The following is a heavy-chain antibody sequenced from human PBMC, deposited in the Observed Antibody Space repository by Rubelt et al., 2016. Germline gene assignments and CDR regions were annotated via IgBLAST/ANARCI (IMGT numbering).Heavy chain of an antibody. D-gene: IGHD6-6*01. CDR2: ISAYNGNT. CDR1: GYTFTSYG. CDR3: ARVGALAARKIYYFDY. Sequence: QVQLVQSGAEVKKPGASVKVSCKASGYTFTSYGISWVRQAPGQGLEWMGWISAYNGNTNYAPKLQGRVTMTTDTSTRTAYMGLRSLRSDDTAVYYCARVGALAARKIYYFDYWGQGTLVTVSS. J-gene: IGHJ4*02. V-gene: IGHV1-18*01.